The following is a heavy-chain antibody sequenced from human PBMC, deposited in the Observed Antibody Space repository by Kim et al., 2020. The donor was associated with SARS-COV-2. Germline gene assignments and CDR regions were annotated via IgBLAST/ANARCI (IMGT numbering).Heavy chain of an antibody. J-gene: IGHJ6*02. CDR1: GYTFTSYA. CDR2: INTNTGNP. V-gene: IGHV7-4-1*02. D-gene: IGHD6-19*01. CDR3: ARDLEQWLVPYYGMDV. Sequence: ASVKVSCKASGYTFTSYAMNWVRQAPGQGLEWMGWINTNTGNPTYAQGFTGRFVFSLDTSVSTAYLQISSLKAEDTAVYYCARDLEQWLVPYYGMDVWGQGTTVTVSS.